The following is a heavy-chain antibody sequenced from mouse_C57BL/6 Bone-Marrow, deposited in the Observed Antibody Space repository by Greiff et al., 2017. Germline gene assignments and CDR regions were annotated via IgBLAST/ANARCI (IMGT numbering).Heavy chain of an antibody. Sequence: EVQLQQSGPELVKPGASVKISCKASGYTFTDYYMNWVKQSHGKSLEWIGDINPNNGGTSYKQKFKGKATLTVDKSSSTAYMELRSLTSEDSAVYYCAIGDSSGYLFDYWGQGTTLTVSS. CDR3: AIGDSSGYLFDY. V-gene: IGHV1-26*01. J-gene: IGHJ2*01. CDR1: GYTFTDYY. CDR2: INPNNGGT. D-gene: IGHD3-2*02.